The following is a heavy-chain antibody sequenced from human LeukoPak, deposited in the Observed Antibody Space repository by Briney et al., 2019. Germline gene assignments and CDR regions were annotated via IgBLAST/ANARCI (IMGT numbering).Heavy chain of an antibody. Sequence: PSETLSLTCTVSGGSVNSTSYYWGWLRQAPGKGLDWIGSVYYSGSTYYNSSLKSRVTISVDTSKNQFSLKLSSVTAADTAVYYCAREPVHYYDSSGYFDYWGQGTLVTVSS. V-gene: IGHV4-39*07. D-gene: IGHD3-22*01. J-gene: IGHJ4*02. CDR2: VYYSGST. CDR1: GGSVNSTSYY. CDR3: AREPVHYYDSSGYFDY.